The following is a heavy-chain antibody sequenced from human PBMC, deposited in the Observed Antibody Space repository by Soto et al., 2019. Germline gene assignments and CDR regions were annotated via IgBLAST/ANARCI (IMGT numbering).Heavy chain of an antibody. CDR3: ASSGRMDPYYFDY. J-gene: IGHJ4*02. V-gene: IGHV3-33*01. Sequence: GGSLRLSCAASGFTFSSYGMNWVRQAPGKGLEWVAVIWYDGSSKYYADSVKGRFTISRDNSKNTLYLQMNSLRAEDTAVYYCASSGRMDPYYFDYWGQGTLVTVSS. CDR1: GFTFSSYG. D-gene: IGHD3-10*01. CDR2: IWYDGSSK.